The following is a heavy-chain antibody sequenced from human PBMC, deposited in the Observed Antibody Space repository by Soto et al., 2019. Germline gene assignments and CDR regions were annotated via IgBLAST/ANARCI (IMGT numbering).Heavy chain of an antibody. CDR1: GFTFSSYW. CDR2: INSDGSST. J-gene: IGHJ6*02. Sequence: SLRLSCAASGFTFSSYWMHWVRQAPGKGLVWVSRINSDGSSTSYADSVKGRFTISRDNAKNTLYLQMNSLRAEDTAVYYCARDLSDYDILTGYYWDYYYYGMDVWGQGTTVTVSS. D-gene: IGHD3-9*01. CDR3: ARDLSDYDILTGYYWDYYYYGMDV. V-gene: IGHV3-74*01.